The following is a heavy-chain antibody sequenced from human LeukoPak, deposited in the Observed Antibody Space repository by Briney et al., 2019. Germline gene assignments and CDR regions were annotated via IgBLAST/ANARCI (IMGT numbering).Heavy chain of an antibody. J-gene: IGHJ4*02. Sequence: SQTLSLTCTVSGGSISSGSYCWSWIRQPAGKGLEWIGHIYSSGSTNYNPSLKSRVTMSVDTSKSQFSLKLSSVTAADTAVYYCARTPRSGQRVYWGQGTLVTVSS. D-gene: IGHD2-15*01. V-gene: IGHV4-61*09. CDR2: IYSSGST. CDR1: GGSISSGSYC. CDR3: ARTPRSGQRVY.